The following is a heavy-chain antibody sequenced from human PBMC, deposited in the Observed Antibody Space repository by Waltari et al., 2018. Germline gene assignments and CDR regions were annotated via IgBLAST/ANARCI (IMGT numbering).Heavy chain of an antibody. V-gene: IGHV3-74*01. CDR3: ARDPVVPKADNWFDP. Sequence: RVGESGGGLVQRGGSLRLAGAASGFTFSSYWMPWVRQAPGKGLVWVSRISTDGSSTNYADSVKGRFTISRDNAKNTLYLQMNSLRAEDTAVYYCARDPVVPKADNWFDPWGQGTLVTVSS. CDR2: ISTDGSST. CDR1: GFTFSSYW. D-gene: IGHD2-2*01. J-gene: IGHJ5*02.